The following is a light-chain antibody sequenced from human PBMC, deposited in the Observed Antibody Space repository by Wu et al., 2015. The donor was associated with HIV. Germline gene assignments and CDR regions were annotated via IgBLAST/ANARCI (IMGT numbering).Light chain of an antibody. CDR3: QQYNNWLALT. CDR1: QSVSSN. CDR2: GAS. Sequence: EIVMTQSPATLSVSPGERATLSCRASQSVSSNLAWYQQKPGQAPRLLIYGASTRATGIPARFSGSGSGTEFTLTISSMQSEDFAVYYCQQYNNWLALTFGGGTKVE. V-gene: IGKV3-15*01. J-gene: IGKJ4*01.